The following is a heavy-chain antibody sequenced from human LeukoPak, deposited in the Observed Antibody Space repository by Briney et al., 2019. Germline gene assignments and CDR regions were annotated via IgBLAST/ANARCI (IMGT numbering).Heavy chain of an antibody. D-gene: IGHD5-24*01. Sequence: SVKVSCKASGGTFSSYAISWVRQAPGQGLEWMGRIIPIFGTANYAQKFQGRVTITTDESTSTAYMELSSLRSEDTAVYYCARVVEMATIRGAFDIWGQGTMVIVSS. J-gene: IGHJ3*02. CDR1: GGTFSSYA. CDR2: IIPIFGTA. CDR3: ARVVEMATIRGAFDI. V-gene: IGHV1-69*05.